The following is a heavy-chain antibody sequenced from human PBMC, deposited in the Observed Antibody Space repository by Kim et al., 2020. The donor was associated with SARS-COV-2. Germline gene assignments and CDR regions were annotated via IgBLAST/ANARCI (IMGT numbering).Heavy chain of an antibody. CDR2: ISSSSSYI. J-gene: IGHJ4*02. CDR3: ARDSYSSGWYSIANAVPHPDDY. CDR1: GFTFSSYS. V-gene: IGHV3-21*01. D-gene: IGHD6-19*01. Sequence: GGSLRLSCAASGFTFSSYSMNWVRQAPGKGLEWVSSISSSSSYIYYADSVKGRFTISRDNAKNSLYLQMNSLRAEDTAVYYCARDSYSSGWYSIANAVPHPDDYWGQGTLVTVSS.